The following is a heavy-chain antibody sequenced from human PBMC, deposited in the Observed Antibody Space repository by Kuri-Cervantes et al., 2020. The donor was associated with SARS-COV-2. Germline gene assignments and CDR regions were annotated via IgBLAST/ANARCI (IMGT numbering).Heavy chain of an antibody. J-gene: IGHJ6*02. Sequence: GESLKISCAASGFTFSSYSMNWVRQAPGKGLEWVSSISSSSSYIYYADSVKGRFTISRDNAKNSLYLQMNSLRAEDTAVYYCARGGSNYYGMDVWGQGTTVTVSS. CDR2: ISSSSSYI. CDR1: GFTFSSYS. D-gene: IGHD4-11*01. CDR3: ARGGSNYYGMDV. V-gene: IGHV3-21*01.